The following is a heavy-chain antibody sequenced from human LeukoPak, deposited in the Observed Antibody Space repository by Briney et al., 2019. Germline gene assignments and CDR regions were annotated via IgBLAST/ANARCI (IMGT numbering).Heavy chain of an antibody. J-gene: IGHJ4*02. Sequence: ASVKVSCKASGYTFTDYGISWVRQAPAQGLEWMGWISAYNGNTNYAQKLQGRVTMTTDTSTSTAYMELRSLRSDDTAVYYCAREYCSRTSCYGVDYWGQGTLVTVSS. V-gene: IGHV1-18*01. CDR1: GYTFTDYG. D-gene: IGHD2-2*01. CDR3: AREYCSRTSCYGVDY. CDR2: ISAYNGNT.